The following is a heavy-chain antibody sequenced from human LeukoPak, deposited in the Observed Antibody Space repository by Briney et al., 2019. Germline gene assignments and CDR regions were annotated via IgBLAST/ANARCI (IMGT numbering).Heavy chain of an antibody. CDR2: INHSGST. CDR1: GGSFSGFY. D-gene: IGHD3-10*01. CDR3: AREGGYGSGGLDY. V-gene: IGHV4-34*01. J-gene: IGHJ4*02. Sequence: SETLSLTCAVSGGSFSGFYWSWIRQPPGKGLEWIGEINHSGSTNYNPSLKSRVTISVDTSKNQFSLKLTSVTAADTAVYYCAREGGYGSGGLDYWGQGTLVTVSS.